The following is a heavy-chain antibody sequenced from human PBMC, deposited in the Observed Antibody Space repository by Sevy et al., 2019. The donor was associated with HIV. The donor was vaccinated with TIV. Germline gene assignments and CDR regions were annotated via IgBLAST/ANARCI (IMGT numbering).Heavy chain of an antibody. J-gene: IGHJ4*02. CDR3: ARALYDFWSGYYQPTFDY. Sequence: SETLSLTCAVSGGSISSGGYSWSWIRQPPGKGLEWIGYIYHSGSTYYNPSLKSRVTISVARSKNQFSLKLSPVTAPDTAVYYCARALYDFWSGYYQPTFDYWGQGTLVTVSS. D-gene: IGHD3-3*01. V-gene: IGHV4-30-2*01. CDR1: GGSISSGGYS. CDR2: IYHSGST.